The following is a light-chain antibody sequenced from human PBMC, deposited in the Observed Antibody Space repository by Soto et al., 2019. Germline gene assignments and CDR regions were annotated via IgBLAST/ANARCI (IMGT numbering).Light chain of an antibody. CDR2: GAS. V-gene: IGKV3-15*01. CDR1: QSVRTS. J-gene: IGKJ4*01. CDR3: QQYNNWPLT. Sequence: EIVMTQSPDTLSLSPGERSTLSCRASQSVRTSLAWYQQKPGQAPRLLIYGASTRATGIPARFSGSGSGTEFTLTISSLQSEDFAVYYCQQYNNWPLTFGGGTKVDI.